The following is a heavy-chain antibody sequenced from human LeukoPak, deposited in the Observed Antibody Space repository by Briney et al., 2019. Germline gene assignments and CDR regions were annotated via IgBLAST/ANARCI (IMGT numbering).Heavy chain of an antibody. J-gene: IGHJ5*01. CDR2: IYYSGST. Sequence: SETLSLTCTVSGGSISNSNDYWNWIRQPPGKGLEWIGYIYYSGSTNYNPSLKSRVTISVDTSKNQFSLKLNSVTAADTAVYYCARNHGGWFDSWGREPWSPSPQ. D-gene: IGHD4-23*01. V-gene: IGHV4-61*01. CDR1: GGSISNSNDY. CDR3: ARNHGGWFDS.